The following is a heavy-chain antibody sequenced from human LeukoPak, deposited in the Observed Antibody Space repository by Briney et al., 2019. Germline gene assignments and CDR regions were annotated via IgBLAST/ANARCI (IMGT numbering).Heavy chain of an antibody. Sequence: SETLSLTCTVSGGSMSGYYWTWIRQPPGKGLEWIAYIYYTGSTNYNPSLESRVTISVDTSKNQFSLRLRSVAAADTAVYYCARLRGNYFPDFWGQGTLFTVSS. CDR3: ARLRGNYFPDF. D-gene: IGHD2/OR15-2a*01. CDR2: IYYTGST. CDR1: GGSMSGYY. J-gene: IGHJ4*02. V-gene: IGHV4-59*13.